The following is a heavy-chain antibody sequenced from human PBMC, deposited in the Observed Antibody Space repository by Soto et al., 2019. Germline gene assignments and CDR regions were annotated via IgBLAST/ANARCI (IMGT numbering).Heavy chain of an antibody. CDR3: AREIGYCSGGSCRYYYGMDV. D-gene: IGHD2-15*01. Sequence: ASVKVSCKASGYTFTSYAMHWVRQAPGQRLEWMGWINAGNGNTKYSQKFQGRVSITRDTSASTAYMELSSLRSEDTAVYYCAREIGYCSGGSCRYYYGMDVWGQGTTVTVSS. CDR2: INAGNGNT. J-gene: IGHJ6*02. CDR1: GYTFTSYA. V-gene: IGHV1-3*01.